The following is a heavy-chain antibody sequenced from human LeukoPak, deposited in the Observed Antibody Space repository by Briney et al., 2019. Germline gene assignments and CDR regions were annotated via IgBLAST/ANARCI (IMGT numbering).Heavy chain of an antibody. J-gene: IGHJ6*03. CDR2: IYPGDSDT. CDR3: ARLPVDTAMGEYYYYMDV. CDR1: GYSFTSYW. V-gene: IGHV5-51*01. Sequence: GESLKISCKGSGYSFTSYWIGWVRQMPGKGLEWMGIIYPGDSDTRYSPSFQGQVTISADKSISTAYLQWSSLKASDTATYYCARLPVDTAMGEYYYYMDVWGKGTTVTVSS. D-gene: IGHD5-18*01.